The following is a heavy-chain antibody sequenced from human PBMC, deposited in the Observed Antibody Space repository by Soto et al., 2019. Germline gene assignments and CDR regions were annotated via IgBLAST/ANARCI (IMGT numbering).Heavy chain of an antibody. J-gene: IGHJ4*02. CDR3: ARPDYGSGSYPDY. CDR2: ISYDGSIK. Sequence: QVQLVESGGGVVQPGRSLRLSCAASGFTFSTYAMHWVRQAPGKGLEWVAVISYDGSIKYYADSVKGRFTISRDNSKNTLYLQMNSLSAEDTAVFYCARPDYGSGSYPDYWGQGTLVTVSS. V-gene: IGHV3-30-3*01. CDR1: GFTFSTYA. D-gene: IGHD3-10*01.